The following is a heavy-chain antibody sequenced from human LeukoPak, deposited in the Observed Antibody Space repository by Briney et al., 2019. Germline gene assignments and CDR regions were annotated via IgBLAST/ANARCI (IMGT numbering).Heavy chain of an antibody. D-gene: IGHD4-17*01. CDR3: ARDRDYGDYNTQDLFVY. J-gene: IGHJ4*02. CDR2: ISAYNGNT. V-gene: IGHV1-18*01. CDR1: GYTFTNFG. Sequence: ASVKVSCKASGYTFTNFGISWVRQAPGQGLEWMGWISAYNGNTNYAQRLQGRVTMTTDTSTSTAYMELRSLRSDDTAVYYCARDRDYGDYNTQDLFVYWGQGILVSVSS.